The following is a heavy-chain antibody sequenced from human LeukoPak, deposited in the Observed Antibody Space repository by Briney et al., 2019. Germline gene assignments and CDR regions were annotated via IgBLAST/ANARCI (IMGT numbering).Heavy chain of an antibody. CDR2: ISYDGRNK. J-gene: IGHJ3*02. CDR3: AKGYSGYDHAFDI. CDR1: TFSSFG. D-gene: IGHD5-12*01. V-gene: IGHV3-30*18. Sequence: PGRSLRLSCAFTFSSFGIHWVRQAPGKGLEWVSVISYDGRNKYYADSVKGRFTISRDNSKNMMYLQMNSLRAEDTAVYYCAKGYSGYDHAFDIWGQGTTVTVSS.